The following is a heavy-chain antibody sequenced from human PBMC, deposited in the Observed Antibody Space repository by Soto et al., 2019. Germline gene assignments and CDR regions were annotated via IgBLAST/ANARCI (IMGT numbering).Heavy chain of an antibody. CDR1: GFSLSTSGVG. V-gene: IGHV2-5*02. Sequence: QITLKESGPTLVKPTQTLTLTCTFSGFSLSTSGVGVGWIRQPPGKALEWLALIYWDDDKRYSPSLKSRLTITKDTSKIQVVLTVTSMDPVDTATYYCAHVYGGYDNFDYWGQGTLVTVSS. J-gene: IGHJ4*02. D-gene: IGHD5-12*01. CDR3: AHVYGGYDNFDY. CDR2: IYWDDDK.